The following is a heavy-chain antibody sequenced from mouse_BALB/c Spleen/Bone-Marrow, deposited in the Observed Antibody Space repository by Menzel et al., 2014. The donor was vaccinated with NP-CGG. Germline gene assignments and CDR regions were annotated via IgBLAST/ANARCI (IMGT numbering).Heavy chain of an antibody. CDR2: INPSTGFT. D-gene: IGHD1-1*01. CDR3: ARGGFLLRSLALDY. CDR1: GYTFTTYT. V-gene: IGHV1-4*01. Sequence: VKLQESGAELARPGASVKMSCKASGYTFTTYTMHWVQQRPGQGLEWVGYINPSTGFTNYNQIFKDKATLAADKSSSAAYMQLSSLSSEDSAVYYCARGGFLLRSLALDYWGQGTSVTASS. J-gene: IGHJ4*01.